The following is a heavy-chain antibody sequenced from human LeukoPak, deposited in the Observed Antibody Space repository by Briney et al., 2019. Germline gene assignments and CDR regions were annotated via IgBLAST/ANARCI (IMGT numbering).Heavy chain of an antibody. Sequence: GGSLRLSCAASGFTFSSYWMHWVRQAPGKGLVWVSRINSDGSSTIYADSVKGRFTISRDNAKNTLYLQMNSLRAEDTDVYYCARAGSVLRYFDWLLSLAFDYWGQGTLVTVSS. CDR3: ARAGSVLRYFDWLLSLAFDY. D-gene: IGHD3-9*01. CDR1: GFTFSSYW. V-gene: IGHV3-74*01. J-gene: IGHJ4*02. CDR2: INSDGSST.